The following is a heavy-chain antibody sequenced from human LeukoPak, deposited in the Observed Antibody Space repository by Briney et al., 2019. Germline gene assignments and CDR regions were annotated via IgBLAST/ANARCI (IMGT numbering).Heavy chain of an antibody. CDR2: IKQDGSEI. J-gene: IGHJ4*02. D-gene: IGHD3-16*02. V-gene: IGHV3-7*01. CDR1: GFTFSNFY. Sequence: GGSLRLSCAASGFTFSNFYMSWVRQAPGRGLEWVANIKQDGSEINYVDSVKGRFTISRDNAENSLYLQKNSLRVEDTAIYYCAKTGIDYVWGSFRSQYDYWGQGTLVTVSS. CDR3: AKTGIDYVWGSFRSQYDY.